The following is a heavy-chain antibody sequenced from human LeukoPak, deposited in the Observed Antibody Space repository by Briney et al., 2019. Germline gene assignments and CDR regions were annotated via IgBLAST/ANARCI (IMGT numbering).Heavy chain of an antibody. V-gene: IGHV3-33*01. CDR2: IWYDGSNK. CDR1: GFTFSSYG. Sequence: GRSLRLSCAASGFTFSSYGMHWVRQAPGKGLEWVAVIWYDGSNKYYADSVKGRFTISRDNSKNTLYLQMNSLRAEDTAVYYCARAVLGGVFGVPSGVYYMDVWGKGTTVTVSS. CDR3: ARAVLGGVFGVPSGVYYMDV. J-gene: IGHJ6*03. D-gene: IGHD3-3*01.